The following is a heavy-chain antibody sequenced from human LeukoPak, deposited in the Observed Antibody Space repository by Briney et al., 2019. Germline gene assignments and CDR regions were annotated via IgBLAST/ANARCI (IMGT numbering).Heavy chain of an antibody. CDR2: INHSGGT. CDR3: ARVSGIMISLGGVISYFDY. Sequence: SETLSLTCTLSGGSFNDSYWTWIRQPPGKGLEWIGEINHSGGTDYNPALRSRVTISVDPSKNQLSLQLGSMTAADTGVYYCARVSGIMISLGGVISYFDYWGQGTLVTVSS. D-gene: IGHD3-16*02. V-gene: IGHV4-34*01. J-gene: IGHJ4*02. CDR1: GGSFNDSY.